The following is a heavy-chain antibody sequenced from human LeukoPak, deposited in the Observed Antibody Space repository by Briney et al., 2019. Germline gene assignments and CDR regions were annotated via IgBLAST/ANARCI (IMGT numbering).Heavy chain of an antibody. V-gene: IGHV3-30*02. CDR1: GFTFSSYG. Sequence: GGSLRLSCAASGFTFSSYGMHWVRQAPGKGLEWVSFIRHDGSNKYYADSVKGRFTISRDNSKNTLYLQMNSLRAEDTAVYYCAKAYYGDPDYYYYMDVWGKGTTVTISS. CDR3: AKAYYGDPDYYYYMDV. CDR2: IRHDGSNK. J-gene: IGHJ6*03. D-gene: IGHD4-17*01.